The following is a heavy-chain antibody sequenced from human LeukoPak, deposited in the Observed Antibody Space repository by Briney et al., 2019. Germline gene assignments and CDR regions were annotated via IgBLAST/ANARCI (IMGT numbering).Heavy chain of an antibody. J-gene: IGHJ4*02. CDR2: ISYDGSNK. CDR1: GFTFSSYA. V-gene: IGHV3-30-3*01. Sequence: SGGSLRLSCAASGFTFSSYAMHWVRQAPGKGLEWVAVISYDGSNKYYADSVKGRFTISRGNSKNTLYLQMNSLRSDDTAVYYCAAHSLLFDYWGQGTLVTVSS. D-gene: IGHD6-13*01. CDR3: AAHSLLFDY.